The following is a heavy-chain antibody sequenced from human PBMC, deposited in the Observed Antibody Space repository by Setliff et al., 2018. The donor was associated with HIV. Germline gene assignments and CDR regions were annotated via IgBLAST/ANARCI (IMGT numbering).Heavy chain of an antibody. CDR3: ARRDGYSYGFYFDY. D-gene: IGHD5-18*01. J-gene: IGHJ4*02. V-gene: IGHV4-61*02. CDR1: GGSISTGVYY. Sequence: PSETLSLTCTVSGGSISTGVYYWSWIRQPADKALEWIGRISASGSTNYNPSLESRVTLSIDTSNNQFSPKLTSVTAADTAVYYCARRDGYSYGFYFDYWGQGTLVTVSS. CDR2: ISASGST.